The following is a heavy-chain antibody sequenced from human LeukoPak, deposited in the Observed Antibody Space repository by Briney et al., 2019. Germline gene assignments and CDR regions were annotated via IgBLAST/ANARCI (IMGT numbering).Heavy chain of an antibody. D-gene: IGHD6-13*01. CDR3: AKTGYSSSWYSVSLKYYYYYMDV. J-gene: IGHJ6*03. Sequence: GRSLRLTCAASGFTFSSYAMSWVRQAPGKGLEWVSAISGSGGSTYYADSVKGRFTISRDNSKNTLYLQMNSLRAEDTAVYYCAKTGYSSSWYSVSLKYYYYYMDVWGKGTTVTVSS. CDR1: GFTFSSYA. V-gene: IGHV3-23*01. CDR2: ISGSGGST.